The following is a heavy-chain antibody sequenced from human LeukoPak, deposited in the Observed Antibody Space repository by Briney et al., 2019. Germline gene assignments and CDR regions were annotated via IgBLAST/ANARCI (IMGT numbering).Heavy chain of an antibody. CDR2: IYPGDSDT. V-gene: IGHV5-51*01. CDR1: GYSFTSYW. CDR3: ARLSGGNDPYFDY. J-gene: IGHJ4*02. D-gene: IGHD5-12*01. Sequence: GESLKIFCKGSGYSFTSYWIGCLRQMPAKGLVWLGIIYPGDSDTRYSPSFQGQVTISADKSISTVYLQWSSLKASDAAMYYCARLSGGNDPYFDYWGRGTLVSVSS.